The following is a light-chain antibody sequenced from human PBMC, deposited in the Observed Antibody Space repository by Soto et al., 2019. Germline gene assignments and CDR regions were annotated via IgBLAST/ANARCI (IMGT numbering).Light chain of an antibody. V-gene: IGKV3-11*01. J-gene: IGKJ4*01. CDR3: QQRSDWPST. CDR1: QSVGTY. Sequence: EIVLTQSPATLSLSPGERATLSCRASQSVGTYFAWYQQKPGQAPRLLIYDSSNRATGIPARFSGSGSGTDFTLTISSLEPEDFAVYSRQQRSDWPSTFGGGTKVEIK. CDR2: DSS.